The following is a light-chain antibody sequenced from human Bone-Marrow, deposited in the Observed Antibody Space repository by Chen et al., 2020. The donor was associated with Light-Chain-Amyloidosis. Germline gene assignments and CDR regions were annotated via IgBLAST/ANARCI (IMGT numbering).Light chain of an antibody. Sequence: NLTLTHPPSVPESPGRTAISSGPDSSGSIATNYVQWYQQRPGSSPTTVIYEDDQRPSGVPDRFSGSIDRSSNSASLTISGLKTEDEADYYCQSYQGSSQGVFGGGTKLTVL. CDR2: EDD. V-gene: IGLV6-57*01. J-gene: IGLJ3*02. CDR3: QSYQGSSQGV. CDR1: SGSIATNY.